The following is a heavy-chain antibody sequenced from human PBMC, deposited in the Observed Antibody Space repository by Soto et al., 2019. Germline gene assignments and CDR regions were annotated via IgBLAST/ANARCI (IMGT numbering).Heavy chain of an antibody. CDR3: ARDSAMGRGEPDY. V-gene: IGHV3-30-3*01. J-gene: IGHJ4*02. CDR2: ISSDGSNK. D-gene: IGHD3-10*01. Sequence: QVQLVESGGGVVQPGRSLRLSCAASGFTFSSYAMHWVRQAPGKGLEWVAVISSDGSNKYYADSVKGRFTISRDNSKNTLYLQRNSLRAEDTAVYYCARDSAMGRGEPDYWGQGTLVTVSS. CDR1: GFTFSSYA.